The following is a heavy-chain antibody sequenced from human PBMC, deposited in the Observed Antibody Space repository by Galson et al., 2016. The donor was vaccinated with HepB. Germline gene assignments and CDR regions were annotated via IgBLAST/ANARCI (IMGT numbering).Heavy chain of an antibody. D-gene: IGHD3-9*01. V-gene: IGHV3-23*01. CDR1: GFNFDNYA. CDR3: AKDFRGYYKPIHD. Sequence: SLRLSCAASGFNFDNYALNWVRQAPGKGLEWVAIIYNDGKTRYADFVKGRFSISRDNSKKTVFLGMNSLTAEDTAIYYCAKDFRGYYKPIHDWGQGTLVTVSS. J-gene: IGHJ4*02. CDR2: IYNDGKT.